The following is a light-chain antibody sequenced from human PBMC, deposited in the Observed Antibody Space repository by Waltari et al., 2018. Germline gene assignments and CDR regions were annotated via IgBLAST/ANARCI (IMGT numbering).Light chain of an antibody. CDR1: SSDVGGYNH. V-gene: IGLV2-11*01. J-gene: IGLJ3*02. CDR2: DVT. Sequence: QSALTQPRSVSGSPGQSVTIPCTGPSSDVGGYNHVSWSQQHPGKAPKFMIFDVTSRPSGVPDRFSGSKSGNTASLTISGLQAEDEADYYCCSYAGSIWVFGGGTRMTVL. CDR3: CSYAGSIWV.